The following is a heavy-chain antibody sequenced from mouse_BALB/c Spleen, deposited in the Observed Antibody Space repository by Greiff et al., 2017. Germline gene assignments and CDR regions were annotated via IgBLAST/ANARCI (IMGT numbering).Heavy chain of an antibody. CDR3: AGSTMITTGFAY. CDR1: GFSLSRYS. D-gene: IGHD2-4*01. CDR2: IWGGGST. V-gene: IGHV2-6-4*01. Sequence: QVQLKQSGPGLVAPSQSLSITCTVSGFSLSRYSVHWVRQPPGKGLEWLGMIWGGGSTDYNSALKSRLSISKDNSKSQVFLKMNSLQTDVTAMYYCAGSTMITTGFAYWGQGTLVTVSA. J-gene: IGHJ3*01.